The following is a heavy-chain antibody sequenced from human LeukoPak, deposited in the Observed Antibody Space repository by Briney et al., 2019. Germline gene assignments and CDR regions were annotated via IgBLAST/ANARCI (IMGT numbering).Heavy chain of an antibody. J-gene: IGHJ4*02. V-gene: IGHV4-39*07. Sequence: SETLSLTCTVSGGSISSSSYYWGWIRQPPGKGLEWIGSIYYSGSTYYNPSLKSRVTISVDTSKNQFSLKLSSVTAADTAVYYCAKRVGLQGSGYYYNDYWGQGTLVTVSS. D-gene: IGHD3-10*01. CDR1: GGSISSSSYY. CDR3: AKRVGLQGSGYYYNDY. CDR2: IYYSGST.